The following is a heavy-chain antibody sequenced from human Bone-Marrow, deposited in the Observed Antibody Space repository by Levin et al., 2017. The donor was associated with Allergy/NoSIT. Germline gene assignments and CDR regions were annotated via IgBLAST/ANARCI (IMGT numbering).Heavy chain of an antibody. V-gene: IGHV3-48*02. Sequence: SCVASGFTFNSFSMSWVRQAPGKGPEWVSYISAGSSVIYYADSVKGRFTISRDNAKNSLYLQLNSLIDEDTAFYYCARIRSGSYYYFDSWGQGTLVTVSS. J-gene: IGHJ4*02. CDR3: ARIRSGSYYYFDS. D-gene: IGHD1-26*01. CDR1: GFTFNSFS. CDR2: ISAGSSVI.